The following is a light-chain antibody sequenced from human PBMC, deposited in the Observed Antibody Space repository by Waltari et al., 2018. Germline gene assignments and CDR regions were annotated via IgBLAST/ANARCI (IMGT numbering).Light chain of an antibody. V-gene: IGKV1-33*01. CDR3: QQYGHFPPA. Sequence: DFQMTQSPPSLSPSVGDRVTITCRASEDIMILLNWYHQFPGKAPTLLIYDSSHSHAGASSRFRGSGAGRDYSLTIDNLQPEDLGSYYCQQYGHFPPAFGQGTRLEI. J-gene: IGKJ5*01. CDR1: EDIMIL. CDR2: DSS.